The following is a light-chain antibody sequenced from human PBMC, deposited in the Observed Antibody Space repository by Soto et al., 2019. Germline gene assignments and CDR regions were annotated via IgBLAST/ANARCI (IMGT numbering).Light chain of an antibody. CDR3: SSSAGIYHYLV. V-gene: IGLV2-8*01. CDR1: SSDIGSYNR. J-gene: IGLJ3*02. Sequence: QSVLTQPASVSGSPGQSITISCTGTSSDIGSYNRVSWYQQPPGTAPRLIIYEVNKRPSGVPDRFSGSKSGYTASLTVSGLQTEDEAFYYCSSSAGIYHYLVFGGGTQLTVL. CDR2: EVN.